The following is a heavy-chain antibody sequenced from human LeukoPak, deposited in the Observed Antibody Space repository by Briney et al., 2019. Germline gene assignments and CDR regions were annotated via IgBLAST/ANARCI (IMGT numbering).Heavy chain of an antibody. J-gene: IGHJ4*02. Sequence: GESLKISCKGSGYSFTSCWISWVRQMPGKGLEWMGRIDPSDSYTNYSPSFQGHVTISADKSISTAYLQWSSLRTSDTAMYYCAGSMITFGGVIVDYWGQGTLVTVSS. CDR1: GYSFTSCW. D-gene: IGHD3-16*02. CDR2: IDPSDSYT. CDR3: AGSMITFGGVIVDY. V-gene: IGHV5-10-1*01.